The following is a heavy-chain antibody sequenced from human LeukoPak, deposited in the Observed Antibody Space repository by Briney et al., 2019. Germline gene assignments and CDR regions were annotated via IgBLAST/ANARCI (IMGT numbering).Heavy chain of an antibody. J-gene: IGHJ3*02. CDR2: IKQDGSEK. Sequence: PGGSLRLSCAAYGFTSSSYWMSWVRQAPGKGLEWVANIKQDGSEKYYVDFMKGQFTNSSDNAKNSLYLQMNSVKAEDTAVYCCARDQEYCSGWSVFDIWGQGTTVTVSS. CDR1: GFTSSSYW. V-gene: IGHV3-7*03. CDR3: ARDQEYCSGWSVFDI. D-gene: IGHD6-19*01.